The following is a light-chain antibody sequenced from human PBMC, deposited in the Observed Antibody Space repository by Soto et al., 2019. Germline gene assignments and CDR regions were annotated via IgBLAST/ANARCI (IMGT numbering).Light chain of an antibody. V-gene: IGLV2-14*01. J-gene: IGLJ1*01. CDR3: ASYTPSSTYV. CDR2: DVS. Sequence: QSALTQPASVSGSPGQSIAISCTGTSSDVGGYSYVSWYQQQPGKAPKLVISDVSTRPSGVSDRFSGSKSGNTASLTISGLQTEDEADYYCASYTPSSTYVFGTGTKVTVL. CDR1: SSDVGGYSY.